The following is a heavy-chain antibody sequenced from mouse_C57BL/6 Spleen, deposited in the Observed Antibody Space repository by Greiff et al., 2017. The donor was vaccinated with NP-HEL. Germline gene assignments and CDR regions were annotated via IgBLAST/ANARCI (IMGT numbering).Heavy chain of an antibody. Sequence: VQLQQPGAELVKPGASVKLSCKASGYTFTSYWMHWVKQRPGQGLEWIGMIHPNSGSTNYNEKFKGKATFTADTSSNTAYMQLSSLTTEDSAIYYCAKYLYYDYRRGYAMDYWGQGTSVTVSS. CDR3: AKYLYYDYRRGYAMDY. CDR1: GYTFTSYW. CDR2: IHPNSGST. J-gene: IGHJ4*01. D-gene: IGHD2-4*01. V-gene: IGHV1-64*01.